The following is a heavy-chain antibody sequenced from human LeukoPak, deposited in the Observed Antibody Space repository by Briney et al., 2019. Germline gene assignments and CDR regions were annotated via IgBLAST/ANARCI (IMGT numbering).Heavy chain of an antibody. CDR3: ARPPIVGSMVGAFDI. CDR1: GRSFSGYY. D-gene: IGHD1-26*01. J-gene: IGHJ3*02. V-gene: IGHV4-34*01. Sequence: PAETLSLTCAVYGRSFSGYYGSCIPQPPGKGLEWIGCIYYCGSNYYNPPLKSRVTRSVDTSTIQFSLKLSSVTAADTAVYYCARPPIVGSMVGAFDIWGQGTMVTVSS. CDR2: IYYCGSN.